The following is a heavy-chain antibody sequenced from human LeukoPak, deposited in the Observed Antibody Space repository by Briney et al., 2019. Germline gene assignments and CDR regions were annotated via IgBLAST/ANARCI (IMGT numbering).Heavy chain of an antibody. V-gene: IGHV1-69*13. J-gene: IGHJ5*02. CDR2: IIPIFGTA. Sequence: EASVKVSCKASGGTFSSYAISWVRQAPGQGLEWMGGIIPIFGTANYAQKFQGRVTITADESTSTAYMELSSLRSEDTAVYYCASWTGYYFDPWGQGTLVTVSS. D-gene: IGHD3/OR15-3a*01. CDR3: ASWTGYYFDP. CDR1: GGTFSSYA.